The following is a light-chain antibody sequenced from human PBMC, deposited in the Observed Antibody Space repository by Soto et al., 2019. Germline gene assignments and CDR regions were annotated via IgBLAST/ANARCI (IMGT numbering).Light chain of an antibody. CDR1: QSVGSQ. J-gene: IGKJ3*01. CDR2: DAS. CDR3: HQRNNWPIFT. V-gene: IGKV3-11*01. Sequence: EIVLTQSPATLSLSPGERAIFSCRASQSVGSQLAWYQQKPGQAPRLLIYDASNRATGIPARFSGSGSGTAFTLTISSLEPEDFAVYYCHQRNNWPIFTFGPGTKVDIK.